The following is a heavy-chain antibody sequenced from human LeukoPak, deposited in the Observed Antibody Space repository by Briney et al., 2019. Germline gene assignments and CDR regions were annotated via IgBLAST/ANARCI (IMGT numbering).Heavy chain of an antibody. V-gene: IGHV4-38-2*02. Sequence: PWGSLRLSCAASGFTFSSYWMHWVRQAPGKGLEWIGSIYHSGSTYYNPSLKSRVTISVDTSKNQFSLKLSSVTAADTAVYYCARDNIVVVAATKAYYFDYWGQGTLVTVSS. CDR1: GFTFSSYW. CDR3: ARDNIVVVAATKAYYFDY. D-gene: IGHD2-15*01. CDR2: IYHSGST. J-gene: IGHJ4*02.